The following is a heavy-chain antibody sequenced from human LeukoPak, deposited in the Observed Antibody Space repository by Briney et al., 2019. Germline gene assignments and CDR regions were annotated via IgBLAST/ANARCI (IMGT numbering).Heavy chain of an antibody. Sequence: GGSLRLSCAASGFTFSSSWMHWVRQAPGKGLVWVLRMNSDGSSRSYADSVKGRFTISRDNAKNTLYLQMNSLRAEDTAVYYCARLYCSGGSCSDYWGQGTLVTVSS. CDR1: GFTFSSSW. D-gene: IGHD2-15*01. J-gene: IGHJ4*02. CDR3: ARLYCSGGSCSDY. CDR2: MNSDGSSR. V-gene: IGHV3-74*01.